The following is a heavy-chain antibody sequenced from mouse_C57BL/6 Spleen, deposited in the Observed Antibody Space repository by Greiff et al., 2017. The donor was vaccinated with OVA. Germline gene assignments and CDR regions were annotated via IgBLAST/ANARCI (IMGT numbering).Heavy chain of an antibody. D-gene: IGHD2-5*01. CDR1: GYSITSGYY. CDR2: ISYDGSN. V-gene: IGHV3-6*01. CDR3: ARTSSNPAWFAY. Sequence: EVQLQESGPGLVKPSQSLSLTCSVTGYSITSGYYWNWIRQFPGNKLEWMGYISYDGSNNYNPSLKNRISITRDTSKNQFFLKLNSVTTEDTATYYCARTSSNPAWFAYWGQGTLVTVSA. J-gene: IGHJ3*01.